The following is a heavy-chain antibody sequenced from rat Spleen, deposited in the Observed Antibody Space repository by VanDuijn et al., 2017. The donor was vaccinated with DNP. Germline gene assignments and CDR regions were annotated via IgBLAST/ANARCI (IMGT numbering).Heavy chain of an antibody. V-gene: IGHV5-58*01. CDR3: AKDRTGGFAMDA. J-gene: IGHJ4*01. Sequence: EVQLVETGGGLVQPGRSLKLSCVASGFTFSGYWMYWIRQAPGKGLEWVASINTDGDTTYYPDSVKGRFTVSRDNAENTVCLQMNSLRSEDTATYYGAKDRTGGFAMDAWGQGTSVTVSS. CDR2: INTDGDTT. D-gene: IGHD4-1*01. CDR1: GFTFSGYW.